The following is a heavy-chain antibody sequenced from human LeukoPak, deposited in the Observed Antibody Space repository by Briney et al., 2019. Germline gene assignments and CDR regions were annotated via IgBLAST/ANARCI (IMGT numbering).Heavy chain of an antibody. Sequence: GGSLRLSCAASGFTFSSYAMSWVRQAPGKGLEWVSAISGSGGSTYYADSVKGRFTISSDNSKNTLYLQMNSLRAEDTAVYYCAKAPDITGTTGGDYWGQGTLVTVSP. CDR2: ISGSGGST. J-gene: IGHJ4*02. CDR1: GFTFSSYA. D-gene: IGHD1-20*01. CDR3: AKAPDITGTTGGDY. V-gene: IGHV3-23*01.